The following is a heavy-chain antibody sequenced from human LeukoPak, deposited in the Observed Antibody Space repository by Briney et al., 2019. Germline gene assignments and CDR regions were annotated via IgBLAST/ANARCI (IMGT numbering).Heavy chain of an antibody. Sequence: PSETLSLTCTVSGGSISSYYWSWIRQPPGKGLEWIGYIYYSGSTNYNPSLKSRVTISVDTSKNQFSLKLSSVTAADTAVYYCARAVWDYRPPAYYYMDVWGKGTTVTVSS. CDR2: IYYSGST. CDR1: GGSISSYY. V-gene: IGHV4-59*01. CDR3: ARAVWDYRPPAYYYMDV. D-gene: IGHD3-16*01. J-gene: IGHJ6*03.